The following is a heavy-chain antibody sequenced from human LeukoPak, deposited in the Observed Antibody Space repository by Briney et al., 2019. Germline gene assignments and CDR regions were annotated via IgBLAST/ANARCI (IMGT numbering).Heavy chain of an antibody. J-gene: IGHJ6*02. CDR2: IYHSGST. CDR1: GGSISSGGYS. D-gene: IGHD5-12*01. Sequence: SETLSLTCAVSGGSISSGGYSWSGIRQPPGKGLEWIGYIYHSGSTYYNPSLKSQVTISVDRSKNQFSLKLSSVTAADTAVYYCARDRRYSGYVLVHYYYGMDVWGQGTTVTVSS. CDR3: ARDRRYSGYVLVHYYYGMDV. V-gene: IGHV4-30-2*01.